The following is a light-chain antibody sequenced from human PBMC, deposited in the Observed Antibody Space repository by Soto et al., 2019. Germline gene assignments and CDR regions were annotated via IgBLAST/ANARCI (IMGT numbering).Light chain of an antibody. J-gene: IGKJ4*01. V-gene: IGKV3-11*01. CDR3: QQRSKWPVT. Sequence: VVLTHSPATLSLSPGERATLSFRSNQSISEFLAWYQQKPGQAPRLLIYDASNRATGTPARFSGSGSGTDFTLTISSLEAEDFALYYCQQRSKWPVTFGGGTKVDIK. CDR2: DAS. CDR1: QSISEF.